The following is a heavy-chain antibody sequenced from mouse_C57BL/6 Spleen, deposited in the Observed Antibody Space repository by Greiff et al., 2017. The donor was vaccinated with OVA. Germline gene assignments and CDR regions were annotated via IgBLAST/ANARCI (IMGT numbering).Heavy chain of an antibody. CDR1: GFTFSDYG. CDR3: ANYNGSSYWYFDV. Sequence: EVKVVESGGGLVKPGGSLKLSCAASGFTFSDYGMHWVRQAPEKGLEWVAYISSGSSTIYYADTVKGRFTIPRDNANHTPFLEMTSRRTEDTDMYYCANYNGSSYWYFDVWGTGTTVTVAS. V-gene: IGHV5-17*01. D-gene: IGHD1-1*01. CDR2: ISSGSSTI. J-gene: IGHJ1*03.